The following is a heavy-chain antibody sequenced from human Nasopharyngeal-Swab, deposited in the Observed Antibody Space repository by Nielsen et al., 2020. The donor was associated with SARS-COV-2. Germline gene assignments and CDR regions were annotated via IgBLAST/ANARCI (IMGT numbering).Heavy chain of an antibody. J-gene: IGHJ4*02. CDR3: ARGGEAITFGGVLVYYFDY. V-gene: IGHV1-3*04. CDR2: INTGNGNT. CDR1: GYTFTNYG. D-gene: IGHD3-16*02. Sequence: ASVKVSCKASGYTFTNYGIHWVRQATGQRIEWMGWINTGNGNTKYSHKFQGRVTITRDTSASTAYMELRSLRSEDTAVYYCARGGEAITFGGVLVYYFDYWGQGTLVTVSS.